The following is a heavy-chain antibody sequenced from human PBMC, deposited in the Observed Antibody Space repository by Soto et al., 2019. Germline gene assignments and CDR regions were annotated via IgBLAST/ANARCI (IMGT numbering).Heavy chain of an antibody. D-gene: IGHD3-22*01. V-gene: IGHV3-23*01. CDR3: AKDPWDYDSSGYPRADY. J-gene: IGHJ4*02. CDR1: GFTFSSYA. Sequence: EVQLLESGGGLVQPGGSLRLSYAASGFTFSSYAMSWVRQAPGKGLEWVSAISGSGGSTYYADSVKGRFTISRDNSKNTLYLQMNSLRAEDTAVYYCAKDPWDYDSSGYPRADYWGQGTLVTVSS. CDR2: ISGSGGST.